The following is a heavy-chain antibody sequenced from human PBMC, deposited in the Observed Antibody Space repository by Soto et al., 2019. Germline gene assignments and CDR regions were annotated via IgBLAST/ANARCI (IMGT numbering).Heavy chain of an antibody. V-gene: IGHV4-31*03. Sequence: QVQLQESGPGLVKPSQTLSLTCTVSGGSISSGGYYWSWIRQHPGKGLEWIGYMYYSGSTYYNPSLKGRLTISVDTSKNQFSLKLSSVTAADTAVYYCARDPGITEPFGFDIWGQGTMVTVSS. J-gene: IGHJ3*02. CDR2: MYYSGST. CDR1: GGSISSGGYY. D-gene: IGHD6-13*01. CDR3: ARDPGITEPFGFDI.